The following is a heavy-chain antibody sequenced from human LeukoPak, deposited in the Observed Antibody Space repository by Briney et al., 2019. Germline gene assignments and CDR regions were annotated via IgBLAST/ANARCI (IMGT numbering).Heavy chain of an antibody. J-gene: IGHJ6*03. CDR3: ARFAYYDYVWGSTDYYYMDV. Sequence: ASVKVSCKASGYTFTSYYMHWVRQAPGQGLEWMGLINPTGGSTGYAQKFQGRVTMTRDMSTSTDYTELSSLRSEDTAVYYCARFAYYDYVWGSTDYYYMDVWGKGTTVTVSS. D-gene: IGHD3-16*01. V-gene: IGHV1-46*01. CDR1: GYTFTSYY. CDR2: INPTGGST.